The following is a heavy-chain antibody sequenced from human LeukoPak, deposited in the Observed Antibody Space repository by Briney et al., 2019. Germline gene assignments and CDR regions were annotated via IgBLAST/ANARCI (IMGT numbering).Heavy chain of an antibody. CDR3: TTGGHYFGS. J-gene: IGHJ4*02. CDR2: IKSKSDGGTT. Sequence: PGGSLRLSCVASGVTISDAWMSWVRQAPGKGLEWVGRIKSKSDGGTTDYAVPVTDRFIISRDDSKNTLFLQMNSLEADDTAVYYCTTGGHYFGSWGQGTLVIVSS. V-gene: IGHV3-15*01. D-gene: IGHD3-10*01. CDR1: GVTISDAW.